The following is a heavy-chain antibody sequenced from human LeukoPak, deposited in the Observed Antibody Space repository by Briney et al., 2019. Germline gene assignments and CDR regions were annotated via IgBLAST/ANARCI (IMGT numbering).Heavy chain of an antibody. J-gene: IGHJ4*02. CDR3: AIDPNWGVDY. CDR2: ISGSSSNT. CDR1: GFTFSSCA. Sequence: PGGSLRLSCAASGFTFSSCAMSWVRQAPGKGLEWVSAISGSSSNTYYADSVKGRFTISRDTSKNTLYLQMNSLRAEDTAVYYCAIDPNWGVDYWGQGVLVTVSS. V-gene: IGHV3-23*01. D-gene: IGHD7-27*01.